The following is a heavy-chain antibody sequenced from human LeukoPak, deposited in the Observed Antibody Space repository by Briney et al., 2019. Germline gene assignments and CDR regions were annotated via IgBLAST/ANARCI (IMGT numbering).Heavy chain of an antibody. D-gene: IGHD1-26*01. V-gene: IGHV3-13*01. CDR2: IGKAGDT. J-gene: IGHJ4*02. Sequence: GGSLRLSCAASGFAFTDYDMHWVRQATGGGLEWVSSIGKAGDTYYADSVKGRFTISRENANNHLYLQMNSLRAGDTAAYFCASLGDSIYWGQGTLVTVSS. CDR1: GFAFTDYD. CDR3: ASLGDSIY.